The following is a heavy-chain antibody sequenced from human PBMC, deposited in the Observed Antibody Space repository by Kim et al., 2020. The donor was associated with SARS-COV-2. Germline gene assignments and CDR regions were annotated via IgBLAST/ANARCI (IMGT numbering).Heavy chain of an antibody. J-gene: IGHJ6*02. V-gene: IGHV3-9*01. D-gene: IGHD1-26*01. Sequence: VKGRFTISRDNAKNSLYLQMNSLRAEDTALYYCAKVFSGSASSYYYGMDVWGQGTTVTVSS. CDR3: AKVFSGSASSYYYGMDV.